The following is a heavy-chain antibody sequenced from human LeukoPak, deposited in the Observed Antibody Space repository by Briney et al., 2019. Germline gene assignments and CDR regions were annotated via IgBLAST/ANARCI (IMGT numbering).Heavy chain of an antibody. J-gene: IGHJ3*02. Sequence: KPSETLSLTCTVSGGSISSYYWGWIRQPPGKGLEWIGSIYYSGSTYYNPSLKSRVTISVDTSKNQFSLKLSSVTAADTAVYYCARALRTIPPDAFDIWGQGTMVTVSS. V-gene: IGHV4-39*01. D-gene: IGHD1-7*01. CDR2: IYYSGST. CDR3: ARALRTIPPDAFDI. CDR1: GGSISSYY.